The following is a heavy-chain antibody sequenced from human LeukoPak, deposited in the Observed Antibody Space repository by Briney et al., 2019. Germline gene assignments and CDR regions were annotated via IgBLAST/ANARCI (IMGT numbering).Heavy chain of an antibody. Sequence: SETLSLTCTVSGGSISSYYWGWIRQPPGKGLEWIGSIYYSGSTYYNPSLKSRVTISVDTSKNQFSLKLSSVTAADTAVYYCARGGSWYPIDYWGQGTLVTVSS. J-gene: IGHJ4*02. CDR3: ARGGSWYPIDY. V-gene: IGHV4-39*07. CDR2: IYYSGST. D-gene: IGHD6-13*01. CDR1: GGSISSYY.